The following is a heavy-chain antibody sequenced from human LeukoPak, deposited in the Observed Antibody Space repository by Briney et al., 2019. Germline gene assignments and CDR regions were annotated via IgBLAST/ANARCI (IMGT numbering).Heavy chain of an antibody. Sequence: GGSLRLSCAASGFTFTSYAMSWVRQAPGKGLEWVSTISGSGGSTSYADSVKGRFTISRDNSKNTLYLQMNSLRAEDTAVYYCAKDSTSYDFWSGYMYWGQGTLVTVSS. J-gene: IGHJ4*02. D-gene: IGHD3-3*01. V-gene: IGHV3-23*01. CDR3: AKDSTSYDFWSGYMY. CDR2: ISGSGGST. CDR1: GFTFTSYA.